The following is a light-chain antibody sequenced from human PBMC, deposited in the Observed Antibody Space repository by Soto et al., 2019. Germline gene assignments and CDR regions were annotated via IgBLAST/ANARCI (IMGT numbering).Light chain of an antibody. V-gene: IGKV1-39*01. CDR3: QQRYSAPLT. Sequence: DIQMTQSPSSLSASIGDRVTISCRASQSISTYLNWYQQKPGKAPKLLIYTASSLQSGVPARFSGSGSGTGYTLTISSLQPEDFATCFCQQRYSAPLTFGGGTKVEIK. J-gene: IGKJ4*01. CDR2: TAS. CDR1: QSISTY.